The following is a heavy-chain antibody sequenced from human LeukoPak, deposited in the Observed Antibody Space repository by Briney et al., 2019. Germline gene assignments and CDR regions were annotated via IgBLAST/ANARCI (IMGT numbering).Heavy chain of an antibody. CDR2: IYYSGST. Sequence: SETLSLTCTVSGGSISSGDYYCSWIRQPPGKGLEWIGYIYYSGSTYYNPSLKSRVTISVDTSKNQFSLKLSSVTAADTAVYYCARVGRWLQLWDYWGQGTLVTVSS. J-gene: IGHJ4*02. D-gene: IGHD5-24*01. V-gene: IGHV4-30-4*01. CDR3: ARVGRWLQLWDY. CDR1: GGSISSGDYY.